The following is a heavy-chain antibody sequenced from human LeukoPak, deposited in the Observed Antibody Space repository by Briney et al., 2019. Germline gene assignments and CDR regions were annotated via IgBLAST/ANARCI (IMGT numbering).Heavy chain of an antibody. D-gene: IGHD3-22*01. J-gene: IGHJ4*02. V-gene: IGHV3-23*01. Sequence: AGGSLRLSCAASGFTFSSYGMSWVRQAPGKGLEWVSAISGSGGSTYYADSVKGRFTISRDNSENTLYLQMNSLRAEDTAVYYCAKGPGYYYDSSDYWGQGTLVTVSS. CDR3: AKGPGYYYDSSDY. CDR1: GFTFSSYG. CDR2: ISGSGGST.